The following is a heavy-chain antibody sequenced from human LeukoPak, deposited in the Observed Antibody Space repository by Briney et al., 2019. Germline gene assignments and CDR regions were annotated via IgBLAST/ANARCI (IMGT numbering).Heavy chain of an antibody. J-gene: IGHJ4*02. CDR2: ISWNSGSI. Sequence: TGGSLRLSCAASGFTFDDYAMHWVRQAPGKGLEWVSGISWNSGSIGYADSVKGRFTISRDNAKNSLYLQMNSLRAEDTAVYYCARDSYFDYWGQGTLVTVSS. CDR1: GFTFDDYA. V-gene: IGHV3-9*01. CDR3: ARDSYFDY.